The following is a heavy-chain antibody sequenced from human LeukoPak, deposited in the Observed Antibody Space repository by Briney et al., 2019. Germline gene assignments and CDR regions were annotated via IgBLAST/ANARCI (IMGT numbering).Heavy chain of an antibody. V-gene: IGHV4-38-2*02. Sequence: SETLSLTCTVSGYSISSGYYWGWIRQPPGKGLEWIGSIYHSGSTYYNPSLKSRVTISVDTSKNQFSLKLSSVTAADTAVYYCARRFLGIMVRAKYNWFDPWGQGTLVTVSS. J-gene: IGHJ5*02. CDR1: GYSISSGYY. CDR3: ARRFLGIMVRAKYNWFDP. CDR2: IYHSGST. D-gene: IGHD3-10*01.